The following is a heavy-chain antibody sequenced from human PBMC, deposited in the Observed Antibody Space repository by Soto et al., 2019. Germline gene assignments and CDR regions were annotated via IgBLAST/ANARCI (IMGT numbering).Heavy chain of an antibody. J-gene: IGHJ6*02. V-gene: IGHV1-69*13. CDR3: ARVTEKLFFPIWPSHGMDV. CDR2: IIPIFGTA. D-gene: IGHD3-3*02. Sequence: ASVKVSCKASGGTFSSYAISWVRQAPGQGLEWMGGIIPIFGTANYAQKFQGRVTITADESTSTAYMELSSLRAEDTAVYYCARVTEKLFFPIWPSHGMDVWGQGTTVTVSS. CDR1: GGTFSSYA.